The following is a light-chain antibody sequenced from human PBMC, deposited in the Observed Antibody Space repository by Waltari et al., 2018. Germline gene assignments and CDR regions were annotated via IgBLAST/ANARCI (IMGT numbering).Light chain of an antibody. J-gene: IGKJ3*01. CDR1: QSVLYSSNNKNY. CDR2: WAS. V-gene: IGKV4-1*01. Sequence: DIVMTQSPDSLAVSLGERAPFNCTSSQSVLYSSNNKNYLPWYQQKPGQPPKLLIYWASIRESGVPDRFSGSGSGTDFTLTINSLQAEDVAVYYCQQYYNTPSTFGPGTKVDIK. CDR3: QQYYNTPST.